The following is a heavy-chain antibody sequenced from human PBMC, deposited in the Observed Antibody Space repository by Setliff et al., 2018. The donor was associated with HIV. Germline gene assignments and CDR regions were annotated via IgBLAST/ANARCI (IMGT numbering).Heavy chain of an antibody. D-gene: IGHD5-12*01. Sequence: GGSLRLSCAASGFSFRSYAVSWVRQAPGKGLEWVAFTRYDGSNKYYVDSVKGRFTISRDNAKNSLYLQMNSLRAEDTTIYYCARVPVMATITYWYFDLWGRGTLVTVSS. CDR1: GFSFRSYA. CDR2: TRYDGSNK. J-gene: IGHJ2*01. CDR3: ARVPVMATITYWYFDL. V-gene: IGHV3-30*02.